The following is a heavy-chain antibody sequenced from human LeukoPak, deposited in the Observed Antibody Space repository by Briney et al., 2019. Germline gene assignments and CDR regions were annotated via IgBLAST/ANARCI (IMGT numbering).Heavy chain of an antibody. CDR2: ITGSGRGT. CDR1: GDSLSSHF. D-gene: IGHD4-17*01. CDR3: SKDPNGDYVGAFDM. J-gene: IGHJ3*02. Sequence: QPSETLSLTCTVSGDSLSSHFWSWVRQPPGKGLEWVSSITGSGRGTYYADSVKGRFSVSRDNSQNTVFLHMNSLRADDTALYYCSKDPNGDYVGAFDMWGPGTMVTVSS. V-gene: IGHV3-23*01.